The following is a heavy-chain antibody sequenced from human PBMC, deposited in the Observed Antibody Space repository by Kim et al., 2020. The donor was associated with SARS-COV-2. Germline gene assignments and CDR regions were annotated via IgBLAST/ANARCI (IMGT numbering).Heavy chain of an antibody. CDR2: INSDGSST. Sequence: GGSLRLSCAASGFTFSSYWMHWVRQAPGKGLVWVSRINSDGSSTSYADSVKGRVTISRDNAKNTLYLQMNSLRAEDTAVYYCARDLGYCSGGSCSPFDYWGQGILVTFSS. CDR3: ARDLGYCSGGSCSPFDY. J-gene: IGHJ4*02. V-gene: IGHV3-74*01. D-gene: IGHD2-15*01. CDR1: GFTFSSYW.